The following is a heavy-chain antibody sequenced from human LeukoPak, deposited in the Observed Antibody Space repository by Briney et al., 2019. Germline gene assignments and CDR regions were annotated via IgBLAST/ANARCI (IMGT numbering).Heavy chain of an antibody. Sequence: ASVKVSCKASEYTFTGYYIHWVRQAPGQGLEWMGWIDPNTGDSNYVQKFQGRVTMTRDTSISTAYMELSRLRSDDTAVYYCARLAVAGHTYYYYYMDVWGKGTTVTVSS. CDR1: EYTFTGYY. CDR2: IDPNTGDS. CDR3: ARLAVAGHTYYYYYMDV. D-gene: IGHD6-19*01. V-gene: IGHV1-2*02. J-gene: IGHJ6*03.